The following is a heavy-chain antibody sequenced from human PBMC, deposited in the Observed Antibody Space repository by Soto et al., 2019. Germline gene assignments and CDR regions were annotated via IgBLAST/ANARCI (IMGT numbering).Heavy chain of an antibody. CDR1: GFTFSSYW. Sequence: PGGSLRLSCAASGFTFSSYWMHWVRQAPGKGLVWVSRINSDGSSTSYADSVKGRFTISRDNAKNTLYLQMNSLRAEDTAVYYCARVGAAAAGQPADYYYYMDVWGKGTTVTVSS. V-gene: IGHV3-74*01. CDR2: INSDGSST. J-gene: IGHJ6*03. D-gene: IGHD6-13*01. CDR3: ARVGAAAAGQPADYYYYMDV.